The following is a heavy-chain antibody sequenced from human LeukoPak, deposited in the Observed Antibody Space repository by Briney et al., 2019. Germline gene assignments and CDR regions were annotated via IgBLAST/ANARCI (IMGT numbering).Heavy chain of an antibody. Sequence: GGSLRLSCAPSGFTFSNYGMHWVPQAPGKGLEGVAVIWYDGNNKYYADSVKGRFTVSRDNSKNTLYLQMNSVRAEDTAVYYCARDLAGGEHFYFDLWGRGALVTVSS. J-gene: IGHJ2*01. V-gene: IGHV3-33*01. D-gene: IGHD1-26*01. CDR1: GFTFSNYG. CDR2: IWYDGNNK. CDR3: ARDLAGGEHFYFDL.